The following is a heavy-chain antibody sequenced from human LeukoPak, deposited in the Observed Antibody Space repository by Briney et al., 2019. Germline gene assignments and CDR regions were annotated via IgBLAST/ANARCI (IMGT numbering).Heavy chain of an antibody. V-gene: IGHV3-11*04. D-gene: IGHD3-16*01. J-gene: IGHJ4*02. CDR1: RFTFSDHY. Sequence: GGSLRLSCAASRFTFSDHYMSWIRQAPGKGLEWVSYISSGGTTIYYADSVKGRFIISRDNAQNSLFLQMNSLRAEDTAVYYCVRDQGGAVSYWGQGTLVTVSS. CDR2: ISSGGTTI. CDR3: VRDQGGAVSY.